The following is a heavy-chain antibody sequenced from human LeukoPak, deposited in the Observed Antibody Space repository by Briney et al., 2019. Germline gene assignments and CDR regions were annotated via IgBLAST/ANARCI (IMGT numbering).Heavy chain of an antibody. CDR2: ISSSSSYI. CDR1: GFTFSSYS. J-gene: IGHJ5*02. D-gene: IGHD2-15*01. V-gene: IGHV3-21*01. CDR3: ARAPLGYCSGGSCDNWFDP. Sequence: PGGSLRLSCAASGFTFSSYSMNWVRQAPGKGLEWVSSISSSSSYIYYADSVKGRFTISRDNAKNSLYLQMNSLRAEDTAVYYCARAPLGYCSGGSCDNWFDPWGQGTLVTVSS.